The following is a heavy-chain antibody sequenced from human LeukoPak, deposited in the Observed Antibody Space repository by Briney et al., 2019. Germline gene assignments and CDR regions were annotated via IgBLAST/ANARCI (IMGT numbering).Heavy chain of an antibody. J-gene: IGHJ4*02. CDR2: LRGNGET. Sequence: GGSLRLSCAAYGLSFSTFAMSWVRQGPARGLEWVSSLRGNGETFYADSVKGRFTLSSDISRNTVYLQLNNLRVEDTAIYYCARASWVSSTDAVRWGQGTLVTVSS. D-gene: IGHD3-16*01. V-gene: IGHV3-23*01. CDR1: GLSFSTFA. CDR3: ARASWVSSTDAVR.